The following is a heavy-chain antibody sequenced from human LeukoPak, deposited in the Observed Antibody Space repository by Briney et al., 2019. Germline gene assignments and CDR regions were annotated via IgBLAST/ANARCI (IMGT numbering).Heavy chain of an antibody. J-gene: IGHJ4*02. CDR3: TTDPYLTFGGVIALDY. CDR2: IKSKTDGGTT. V-gene: IGHV3-15*01. CDR1: GFTFSNAW. D-gene: IGHD3-16*02. Sequence: GGSLRLSCAASGFTFSNAWMSWVRQAPGKGLEWVGRIKSKTDGGTTDYAAPVKGRFTISRDDSKNTLYLQMNSLKTEDTSVYYCTTDPYLTFGGVIALDYWGQGTLVTVSS.